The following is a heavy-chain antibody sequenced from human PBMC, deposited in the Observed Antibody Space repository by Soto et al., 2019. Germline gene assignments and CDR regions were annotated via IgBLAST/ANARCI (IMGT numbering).Heavy chain of an antibody. CDR3: ARDREMALYYFTY. V-gene: IGHV1-46*01. D-gene: IGHD1-26*01. CDR2: INPSGGST. Sequence: SVKISCKASGYTFTSYYMHWVRQAPGQGLEWMGIINPSGGSTSYAQKFQGRVTVTRDTSTSTVYMELSSLRSEDTAVYYCARDREMALYYFTYWGQGTLVTVSS. CDR1: GYTFTSYY. J-gene: IGHJ4*02.